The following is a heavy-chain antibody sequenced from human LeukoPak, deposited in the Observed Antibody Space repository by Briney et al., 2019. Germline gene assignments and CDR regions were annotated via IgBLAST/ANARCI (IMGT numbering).Heavy chain of an antibody. V-gene: IGHV4-39*01. CDR3: ARHRRPGVGAVHGDAFDI. Sequence: PSETLSLTCTVSGGSISSSSYYWGWIRQPPGKGLEWIGSIYYSGSTYYNPSLKSRVTISVDTSKNQFSLKLSSVTAADTAAYYCARHRRPGVGAVHGDAFDIWGQGTMVTVSS. CDR1: GGSISSSSYY. J-gene: IGHJ3*02. D-gene: IGHD1-26*01. CDR2: IYYSGST.